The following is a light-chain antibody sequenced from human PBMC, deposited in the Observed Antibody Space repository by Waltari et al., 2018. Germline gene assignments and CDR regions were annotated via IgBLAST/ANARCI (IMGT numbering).Light chain of an antibody. Sequence: DIQMTQSPSSLSASVGARVTITCRASQSISIYLNWYQQKPGKAPKLLIYAASSLQSGVPSRFSGSGSGTDFTLTISSLQPEDFATYYCQQSYITGTFGPGTKVDIK. CDR2: AAS. J-gene: IGKJ3*01. CDR3: QQSYITGT. CDR1: QSISIY. V-gene: IGKV1-39*01.